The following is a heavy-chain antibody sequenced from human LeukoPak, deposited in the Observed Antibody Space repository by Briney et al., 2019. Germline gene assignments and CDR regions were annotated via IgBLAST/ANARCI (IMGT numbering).Heavy chain of an antibody. CDR1: GFTFSSYA. V-gene: IGHV3-23*01. CDR3: AKESYSSSWYYFDY. CDR2: ISGSGGST. J-gene: IGHJ4*02. D-gene: IGHD6-13*01. Sequence: PGGSLRLSCAASGFTFSSYAMGWVRQAPGKGLEWVSAISGSGGSTYYADSVRGRFTISRDNSKNTLYLQMNSLRAEDTAVYYCAKESYSSSWYYFDYWGQGTLVTVSS.